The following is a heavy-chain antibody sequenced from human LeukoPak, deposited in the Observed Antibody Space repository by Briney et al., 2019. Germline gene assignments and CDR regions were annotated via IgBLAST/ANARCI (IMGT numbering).Heavy chain of an antibody. CDR3: ARGPTYCSGGSCYFARSGRGFDY. J-gene: IGHJ4*02. D-gene: IGHD2-15*01. CDR2: INHSGST. V-gene: IGHV4-39*07. CDR1: GGSISSSSYY. Sequence: SETLSLTCTVSGGSISSSSYYWGWIRQPPGKGLEWIGEINHSGSTNYNPSLKSRVTISVDTSKNQFSLKLSSVTAADTAVYYCARGPTYCSGGSCYFARSGRGFDYWGQGTLVTVSS.